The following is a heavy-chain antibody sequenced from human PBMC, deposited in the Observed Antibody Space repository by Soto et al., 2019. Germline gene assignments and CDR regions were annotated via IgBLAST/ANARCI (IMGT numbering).Heavy chain of an antibody. CDR3: ARAGTFWSGYWYWFDP. D-gene: IGHD3-3*01. J-gene: IGHJ5*02. CDR1: GGSISSYY. CDR2: IYYSGST. V-gene: IGHV4-59*01. Sequence: SETLSLTCTVSGGSISSYYWSWIRQPPGKGLEWIGYIYYSGSTNYNPSLKSRVTISVDTSKNQFSLKLSSVTAADTAVYYCARAGTFWSGYWYWFDPWGQGTLVTVSS.